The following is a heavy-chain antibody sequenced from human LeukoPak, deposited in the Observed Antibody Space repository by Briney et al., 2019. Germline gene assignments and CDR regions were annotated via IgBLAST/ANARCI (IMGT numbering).Heavy chain of an antibody. CDR3: ARDNCSGGSCGADY. J-gene: IGHJ4*02. D-gene: IGHD2-15*01. CDR2: IYYSGST. V-gene: IGHV4-59*01. CDR1: GGSISSYY. Sequence: PSETLSLTCTVSGGSISSYYWSWIRQPPGTGLEWIGYIYYSGSTNYNPSLKSRVTISVDTSKNQFSLKLSSVTAADTAVYYCARDNCSGGSCGADYWGQGTLVTVSS.